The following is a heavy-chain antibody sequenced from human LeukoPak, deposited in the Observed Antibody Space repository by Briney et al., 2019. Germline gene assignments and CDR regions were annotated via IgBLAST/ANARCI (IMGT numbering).Heavy chain of an antibody. V-gene: IGHV1-46*01. J-gene: IGHJ4*02. CDR2: INPSGGST. Sequence: ASVKVSCKASGYTFTSYYMHWVRQAPGQGLEWMGIINPSGGSTSYAQKFQGRVTITADESTSTAYMELSSLRSEDTAVYYCARVDTLTYLDYWGQGTLVTVSS. D-gene: IGHD5-18*01. CDR3: ARVDTLTYLDY. CDR1: GYTFTSYY.